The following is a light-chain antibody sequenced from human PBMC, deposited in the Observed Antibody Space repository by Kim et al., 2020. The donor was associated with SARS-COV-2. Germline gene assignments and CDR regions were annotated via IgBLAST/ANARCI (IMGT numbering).Light chain of an antibody. CDR3: QQYYSYPQP. CDR1: QGISSY. J-gene: IGKJ1*01. CDR2: AAS. Sequence: AIRITQSPSSLSASTGDRVTITCRASQGISSYLAWYQQKPGKAPKLLIYAASTLQSGVPSRFSGSGSGTDFTLTISCLQSEDFATYYCQQYYSYPQPFGQGTKVDIK. V-gene: IGKV1-8*01.